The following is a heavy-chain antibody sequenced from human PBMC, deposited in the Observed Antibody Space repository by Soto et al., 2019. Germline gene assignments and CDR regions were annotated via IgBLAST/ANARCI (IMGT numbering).Heavy chain of an antibody. CDR3: ASQVSYGSGWFDP. V-gene: IGHV4-59*01. Sequence: QSLCAAGAVSGASISSYYWSWIRQPPGKGLEWIGYIYYSGSTNYNPSLKSRVTISVDTSKNQFSLKLSSVTAADKAVYYCASQVSYGSGWFDPWGQGTPVTVYS. CDR2: IYYSGST. D-gene: IGHD5-18*01. J-gene: IGHJ5*02. CDR1: GASISSYY.